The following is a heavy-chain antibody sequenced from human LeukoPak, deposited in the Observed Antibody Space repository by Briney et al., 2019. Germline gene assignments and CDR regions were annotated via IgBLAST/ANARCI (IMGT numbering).Heavy chain of an antibody. Sequence: KSSETLSLTCTVSGGSISSYYWSWIRQPAGKGLEWIGRIYTSGSTNYNPSLKSRVTMSVDTSKNQFSLKLSSVTAADTAVYYCAREEYNWNDGAPDAFDIWGQGTMVTVSS. J-gene: IGHJ3*02. V-gene: IGHV4-4*07. D-gene: IGHD1-1*01. CDR3: AREEYNWNDGAPDAFDI. CDR2: IYTSGST. CDR1: GGSISSYY.